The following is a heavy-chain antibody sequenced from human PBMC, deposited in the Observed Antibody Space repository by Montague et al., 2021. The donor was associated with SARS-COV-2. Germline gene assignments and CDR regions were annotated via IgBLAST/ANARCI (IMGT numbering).Heavy chain of an antibody. V-gene: IGHV4-34*01. D-gene: IGHD3-10*01. CDR2: INRSGST. Sequence: SETLSLTCAVYGGSFSGYYWSWIRQPPGKGLEWIGEINRSGSTNYNPSLKSRVTISVDTSKNQFSLKLSSVTAADTAVYYCARGRRILLWFGELLLGGDYYGMDVWGQGTTVTVSS. CDR3: ARGRRILLWFGELLLGGDYYGMDV. CDR1: GGSFSGYY. J-gene: IGHJ6*02.